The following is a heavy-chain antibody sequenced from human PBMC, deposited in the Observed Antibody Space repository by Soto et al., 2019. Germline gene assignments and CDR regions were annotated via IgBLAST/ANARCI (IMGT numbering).Heavy chain of an antibody. D-gene: IGHD1-1*01. J-gene: IGHJ4*02. Sequence: QITLKESGPTRVKPTQTLTLTCTFSGFSLSTSGVGVGWIRQPPGKALERLALIYWDDDKRYSPSLKSRLTITKDTSRNQVFLTMTNTDPVDTATYYCAHRAGLQGNWNGGFFDFWGQGALVTVSS. V-gene: IGHV2-5*02. CDR1: GFSLSTSGVG. CDR3: AHRAGLQGNWNGGFFDF. CDR2: IYWDDDK.